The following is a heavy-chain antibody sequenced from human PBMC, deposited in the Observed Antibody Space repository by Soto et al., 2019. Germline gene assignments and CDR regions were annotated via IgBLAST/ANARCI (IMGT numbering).Heavy chain of an antibody. CDR3: ARGVSYDFWSGYFGHYGMDV. Sequence: SETLSLTCAVSGDSIISIYHWAWIRQSPGRGLEWIASIYHTGTTYYTPSLESRVTISVDTSKDQFSLKLSSVTAADTAVYYCARGVSYDFWSGYFGHYGMDVWGQGTTVTVSS. V-gene: IGHV4-38-2*01. J-gene: IGHJ6*02. D-gene: IGHD3-3*01. CDR2: IYHTGTT. CDR1: GDSIISIYH.